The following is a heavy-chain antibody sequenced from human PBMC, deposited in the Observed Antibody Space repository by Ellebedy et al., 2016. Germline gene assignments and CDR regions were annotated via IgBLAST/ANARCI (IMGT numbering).Heavy chain of an antibody. D-gene: IGHD2/OR15-2a*01. V-gene: IGHV3-23*01. J-gene: IGHJ5*02. CDR3: AKDSKEFRS. CDR1: GFTFSNFA. Sequence: GESLKISCAASGFTFSNFAMTWVRRAPGKGLEWVSAISGSAGSTHHADSVKGRFTISRDNSNNTLYLQMNSLRADDTALYYCAKDSKEFRSWGQGTLVTVSS. CDR2: ISGSAGST.